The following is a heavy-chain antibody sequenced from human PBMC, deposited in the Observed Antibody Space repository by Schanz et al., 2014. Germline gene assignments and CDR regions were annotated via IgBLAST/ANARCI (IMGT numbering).Heavy chain of an antibody. Sequence: EVQLVESGGGLVKPGGSLRLSCAASGFTFSSYSLAWVRQAPGKGLEWVSTVYMSAASTRYADSVKGRFIISRDSSKNTLFLQMNSLRPEDTALYFCARDEGRDGYNLAFDVWGQGTPVTVSS. V-gene: IGHV3-23*04. CDR2: VYMSAAST. D-gene: IGHD5-12*01. J-gene: IGHJ3*01. CDR1: GFTFSSYS. CDR3: ARDEGRDGYNLAFDV.